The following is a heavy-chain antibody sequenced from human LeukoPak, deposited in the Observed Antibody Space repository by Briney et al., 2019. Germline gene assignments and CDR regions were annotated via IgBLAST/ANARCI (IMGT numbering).Heavy chain of an antibody. CDR1: GGTFSSYA. Sequence: SVKVSCKASGGTFSSYAISWVRQAPGQGLERMGGIIPIFGTANYAQKFQGRVTITADESTSTAYMELSSLRSEDTAVYYCARSSSGYSSGWYYFDYWGQGTLVTVSS. CDR3: ARSSSGYSSGWYYFDY. CDR2: IIPIFGTA. J-gene: IGHJ4*02. V-gene: IGHV1-69*01. D-gene: IGHD6-19*01.